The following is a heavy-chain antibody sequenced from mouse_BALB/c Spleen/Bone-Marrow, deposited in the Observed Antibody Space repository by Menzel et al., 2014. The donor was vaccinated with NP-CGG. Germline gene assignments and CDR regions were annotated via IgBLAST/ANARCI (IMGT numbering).Heavy chain of an antibody. CDR3: ARKLGPSYAMDY. CDR2: INPGSGAT. V-gene: IGHV1-54*01. Sequence: QVQLQQSGADLVRPGTSVKVSCKASGYAFTNYLIEWVKQRPGQGLEWIGVINPGSGATNYNEKFKGKATLTADKSSNTAYMQLSSLTSDDSAVYFCARKLGPSYAMDYWGQGTSVTVSS. J-gene: IGHJ4*01. D-gene: IGHD4-1*01. CDR1: GYAFTNYL.